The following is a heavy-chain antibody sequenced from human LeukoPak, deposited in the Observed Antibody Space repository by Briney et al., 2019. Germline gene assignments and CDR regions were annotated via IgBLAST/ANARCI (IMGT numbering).Heavy chain of an antibody. CDR1: GGSISSYH. D-gene: IGHD3-22*01. V-gene: IGHV4-59*08. CDR3: AGSNYYDSSGYYYFDY. Sequence: SETLSLTCTVSGGSISSYHWSWIRQPPGKGLEWIGYIYYSGSTNYNPSLKSRVTISVDTSKNQFSLKLSSVTAADTAVYYCAGSNYYDSSGYYYFDYWGQGTLVTVSS. CDR2: IYYSGST. J-gene: IGHJ4*02.